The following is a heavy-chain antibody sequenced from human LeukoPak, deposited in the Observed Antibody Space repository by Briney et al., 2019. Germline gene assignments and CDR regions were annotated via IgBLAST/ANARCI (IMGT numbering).Heavy chain of an antibody. CDR1: GFTFSSYE. CDR2: ISSSGSTI. CDR3: ARGGGNYGKYHFDY. V-gene: IGHV3-48*03. D-gene: IGHD1-26*01. J-gene: IGHJ4*02. Sequence: PGGSLRLSCAASGFTFSSYEMNWVRQAPGKGLEWVSYISSSGSTIYYADSVKGRFTISRDNAKNSLYLQMNSLRAEDTAVYYCARGGGNYGKYHFDYWGQGTLVTVSS.